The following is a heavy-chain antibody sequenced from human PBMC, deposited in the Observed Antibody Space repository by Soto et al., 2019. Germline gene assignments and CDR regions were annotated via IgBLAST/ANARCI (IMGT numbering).Heavy chain of an antibody. V-gene: IGHV2-70*01. D-gene: IGHD6-19*01. CDR2: IDRDDDK. CDR3: ARIQAVAGTSSWFDP. J-gene: IGHJ5*02. Sequence: SGPTLVNPTQTLTLTCTFSGFSLSTSGMCVSWIRQPPGKALEWLALIDRDDDKYYSTSLKTRLTISKDTSKNQVVLTMTNMDPVDTATYYCARIQAVAGTSSWFDPWGQGTLVTVSS. CDR1: GFSLSTSGMC.